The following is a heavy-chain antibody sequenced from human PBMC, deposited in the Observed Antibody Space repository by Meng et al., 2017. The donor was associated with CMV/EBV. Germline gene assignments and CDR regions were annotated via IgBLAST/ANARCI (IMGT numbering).Heavy chain of an antibody. CDR1: GGTFSRYA. CDR2: IIPIFGTA. Sequence: SCKPSGGTFSRYAISWVRQAPGQGLEWMGGIIPIFGTANYAQKFQGRVTITTDESTSTAYMELSSLRSEDTAVYYCARDMAILGFDPRGQGTLVTVSS. V-gene: IGHV1-69*05. D-gene: IGHD2-15*01. CDR3: ARDMAILGFDP. J-gene: IGHJ5*02.